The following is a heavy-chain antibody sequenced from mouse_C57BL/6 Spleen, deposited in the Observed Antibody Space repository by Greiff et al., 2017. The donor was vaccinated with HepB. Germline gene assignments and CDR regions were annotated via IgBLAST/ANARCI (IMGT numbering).Heavy chain of an antibody. CDR1: GFTFSSYA. J-gene: IGHJ2*01. CDR2: ISDGGSYT. Sequence: DVHLVESGGGLVKPGGSLKLSCAASGFTFSSYAMSWVRQTPEKRLEWVATISDGGSYTYYPDNVKGRFTISRDNAKNNLYLQMSHLKSEDTAMYYCARDRGIYYYGSSYDYFDYWGQGTTLTVSS. CDR3: ARDRGIYYYGSSYDYFDY. D-gene: IGHD1-1*01. V-gene: IGHV5-4*01.